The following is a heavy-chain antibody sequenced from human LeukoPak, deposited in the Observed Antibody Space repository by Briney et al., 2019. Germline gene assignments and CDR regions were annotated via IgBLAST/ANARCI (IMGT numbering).Heavy chain of an antibody. D-gene: IGHD2-2*01. J-gene: IGHJ5*02. V-gene: IGHV4-59*08. CDR1: GGSISSCY. CDR3: ARQGGCSSTSCLNNWFDP. Sequence: SETLSLTCTVSGGSISSCYWSWIRQPPGKGLEWIGYIYYSGSTNYNPSLKSRVTISVDTSKNQFSLKLSSVTAADTAVYYCARQGGCSSTSCLNNWFDPWGQGTLVTVSS. CDR2: IYYSGST.